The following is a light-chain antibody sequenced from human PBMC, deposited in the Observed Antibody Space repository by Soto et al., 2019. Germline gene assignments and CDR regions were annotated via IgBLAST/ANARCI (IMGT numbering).Light chain of an antibody. CDR3: QSYDNSLRGYVL. J-gene: IGLJ7*01. CDR2: GNS. CDR1: SSNIGAGYD. Sequence: QSVLTQPPSVSGAPGQRVTISCTGGSSNIGAGYDVHWYQQLPGTAPKLLIYGNSNRPSGVPDRFSGSKSGTSASLAITGLQAEDEAGYYCQSYDNSLRGYVLFGGGTQLTVL. V-gene: IGLV1-40*01.